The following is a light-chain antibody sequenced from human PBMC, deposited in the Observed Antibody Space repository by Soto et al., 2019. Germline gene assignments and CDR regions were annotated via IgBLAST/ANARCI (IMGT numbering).Light chain of an antibody. CDR2: AAS. V-gene: IGKV1-9*01. CDR3: HQFKSYPFT. CDR1: QDIGSY. J-gene: IGKJ3*01. Sequence: IQLTQSPSSLSASVGDRVTITCRASQDIGSYLAWYQQKPGQAPKLLIYAASTLQSGVPSRFSGSGSGTDFTLTVSSLQPEDFATYSCHQFKSYPFTFGPGTKVEIK.